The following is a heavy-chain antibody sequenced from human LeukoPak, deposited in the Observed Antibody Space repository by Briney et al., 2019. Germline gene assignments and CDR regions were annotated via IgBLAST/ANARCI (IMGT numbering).Heavy chain of an antibody. D-gene: IGHD3-22*01. J-gene: IGHJ5*02. CDR3: ARESSAVAHTMMRDWLDP. CDR1: GYSINFGHL. CDR2: INHSGRT. Sequence: SETLSLTCDVSGYSINFGHLWGWIRQPPGKGLEWIASINHSGRTYYTPSLKSRVTISVDTLKNQFSLKVTSVTAEDTAMYFCARESSAVAHTMMRDWLDPWGQGTLVTVSP. V-gene: IGHV4-38-2*02.